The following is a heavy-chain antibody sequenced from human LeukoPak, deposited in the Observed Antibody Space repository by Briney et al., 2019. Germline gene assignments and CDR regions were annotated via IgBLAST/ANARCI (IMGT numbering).Heavy chain of an antibody. CDR1: GGSISSSSYY. CDR3: ARGNSSSSLDY. D-gene: IGHD6-6*01. Sequence: PSETLSLTCTVSGGSISSSSYYWGWIRQPPGKGLEWIGSIYYSGSTYYNPSLKSRVTISVDTSKNQFSLKLSSVTAADTAVYYCARGNSSSSLDYWGQGTLVTVSS. CDR2: IYYSGST. V-gene: IGHV4-39*01. J-gene: IGHJ4*02.